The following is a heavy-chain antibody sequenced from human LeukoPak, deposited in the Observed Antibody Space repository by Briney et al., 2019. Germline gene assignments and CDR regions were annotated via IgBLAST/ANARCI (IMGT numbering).Heavy chain of an antibody. CDR1: GGSISSYY. J-gene: IGHJ4*02. CDR2: IYYSGST. D-gene: IGHD3-10*01. Sequence: SETLSLTCTVSGGSISSYYWSWIRQPPGKGLEWIGYIYYSGSTNYNPSLKSRVTISVDTSKNQFSLKLSSVTAADTAVYYCASYYYGSRSYDYWGQGTLVTVSS. CDR3: ASYYYGSRSYDY. V-gene: IGHV4-59*01.